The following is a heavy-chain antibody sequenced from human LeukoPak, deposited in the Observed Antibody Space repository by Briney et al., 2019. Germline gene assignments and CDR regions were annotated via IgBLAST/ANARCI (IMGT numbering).Heavy chain of an antibody. Sequence: PGGSLRLSCAASGFTFSDHYMDWVRQAPGKGLEWVGRTRNKANSYTTEYAASVKGRFTISRDDSKNSLCLQMNSLKTEDTAVYYCARGARSGWYALAFDIWGQGTMVTVSS. J-gene: IGHJ3*02. V-gene: IGHV3-72*01. D-gene: IGHD6-19*01. CDR2: TRNKANSYTT. CDR1: GFTFSDHY. CDR3: ARGARSGWYALAFDI.